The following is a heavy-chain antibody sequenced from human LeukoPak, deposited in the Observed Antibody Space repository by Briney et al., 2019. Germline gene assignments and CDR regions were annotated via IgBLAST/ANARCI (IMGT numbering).Heavy chain of an antibody. CDR1: GGSISSYY. D-gene: IGHD3-22*01. V-gene: IGHV4-59*01. CDR2: IYYSGST. CDR3: ARGPKYYYDSSGYYPIDY. J-gene: IGHJ4*02. Sequence: SETLSLTCTVSGGSISSYYWSWIRQPPGKGLEWIGYIYYSGSTNYNPSLKSRVTISVDTSKNQFSLKLSSVTAADTAVYYCARGPKYYYDSSGYYPIDYWGQGTLVTVSP.